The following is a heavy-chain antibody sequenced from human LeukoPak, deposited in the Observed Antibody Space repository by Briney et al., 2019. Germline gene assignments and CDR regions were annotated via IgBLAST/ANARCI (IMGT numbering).Heavy chain of an antibody. Sequence: ASVKVSCKASGYTFTSYGISWVRPAPGQGLEWMGWISAYNGNTNYAQKLQGRVTMTTDTSTSTAYMELRSLRSDDTAVYYCARRGYSYGIYYFDYWGQGTLVTVSS. J-gene: IGHJ4*02. CDR2: ISAYNGNT. CDR1: GYTFTSYG. V-gene: IGHV1-18*04. D-gene: IGHD5-18*01. CDR3: ARRGYSYGIYYFDY.